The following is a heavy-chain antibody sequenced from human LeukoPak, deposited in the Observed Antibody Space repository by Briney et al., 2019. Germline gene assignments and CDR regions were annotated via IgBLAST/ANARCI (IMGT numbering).Heavy chain of an antibody. J-gene: IGHJ3*02. CDR2: IYTSGST. CDR3: ARDLGFGESYAFDI. V-gene: IGHV4-4*07. Sequence: SETLSLTCTVSGGSISSYYWSWIRQPAGKGLEWIGRIYTSGSTNYNPSLKSRVTMSVDTSKNQFSLKLSSVTAADTAVYYCARDLGFGESYAFDIWGQGTMVTVSS. CDR1: GGSISSYY. D-gene: IGHD3-10*01.